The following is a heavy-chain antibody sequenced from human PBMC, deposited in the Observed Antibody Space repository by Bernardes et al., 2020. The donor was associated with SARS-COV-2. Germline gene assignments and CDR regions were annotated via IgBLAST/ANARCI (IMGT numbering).Heavy chain of an antibody. J-gene: IGHJ4*02. CDR2: ISYDGKID. D-gene: IGHD3-10*01. V-gene: IGHV3-30*18. CDR1: KFTFSSYG. CDR3: AKISAATVSGSYYPFDS. Sequence: SLRLSCATSKFTFSSYGMHWVRQAPGKGLEWVAVISYDGKIDYYADSVKGRFTISRDNSKNTLYLHMNSLRAEDTAVYYCAKISAATVSGSYYPFDSWGQGTLVTVTS.